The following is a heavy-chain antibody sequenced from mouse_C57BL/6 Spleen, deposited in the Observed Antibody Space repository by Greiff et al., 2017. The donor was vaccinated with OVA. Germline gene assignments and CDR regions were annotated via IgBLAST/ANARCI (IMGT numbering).Heavy chain of an antibody. CDR3: AREIYYGSSLYFDY. Sequence: EVKLMESEGGLVQPGSSMKLSCTASGFTFSDYYMAWVRQVPEKGLEWVANINYDGSSTYYLDSLKSRFIISRDNAKNILYLQMSSLKSEDTATYYCAREIYYGSSLYFDYWGQGTTLTVSS. CDR1: GFTFSDYY. CDR2: INYDGSST. V-gene: IGHV5-16*01. J-gene: IGHJ2*01. D-gene: IGHD1-1*01.